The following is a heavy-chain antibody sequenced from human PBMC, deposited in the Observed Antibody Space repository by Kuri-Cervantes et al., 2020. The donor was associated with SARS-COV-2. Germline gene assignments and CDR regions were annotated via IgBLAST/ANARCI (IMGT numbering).Heavy chain of an antibody. CDR1: GFTFSIYA. CDR2: ITGRGGST. V-gene: IGHV3-23*01. D-gene: IGHD3-22*01. J-gene: IGHJ3*02. CDR3: AKVDSSGTGAFDI. Sequence: LSLTCAASGFTFSIYAMSWVRQAPGKGLEWVSAITGRGGSTYYADSVKGRFSISRDNSKNTLYLQMNSLRVEDTAVYYCAKVDSSGTGAFDIWGQGTMVTVSS.